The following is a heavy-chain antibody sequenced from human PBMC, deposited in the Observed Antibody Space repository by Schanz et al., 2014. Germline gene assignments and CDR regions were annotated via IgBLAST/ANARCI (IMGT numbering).Heavy chain of an antibody. J-gene: IGHJ4*02. CDR3: ANNWNLDY. CDR1: GFTFSDYW. Sequence: EVQLVESGGGLVQPGGSLRLSCTASGFTFSDYWMSWVRQAPGKGLEWISYITYNGGTIYYADSVKGRFTISRDNSKNTLYLQMNSLRAEDTAVYYCANNWNLDYWGQGTLVTVSS. V-gene: IGHV3-48*01. CDR2: ITYNGGTI. D-gene: IGHD1-20*01.